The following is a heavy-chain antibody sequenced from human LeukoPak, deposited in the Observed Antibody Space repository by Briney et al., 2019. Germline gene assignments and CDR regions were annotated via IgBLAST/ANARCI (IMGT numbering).Heavy chain of an antibody. CDR3: ARVYSSSWYGEYYFDY. V-gene: IGHV3-30-3*01. CDR2: ISYDGSNK. Sequence: GGSLRLSCAASGFTFSSYAMHWVRQAPGKGLEWVAVISYDGSNKYYADSVKGRFTISRDNSKNTLYLQMNSLRAEDTAVYYCARVYSSSWYGEYYFDYWGQGTLVTVSS. D-gene: IGHD6-13*01. J-gene: IGHJ4*02. CDR1: GFTFSSYA.